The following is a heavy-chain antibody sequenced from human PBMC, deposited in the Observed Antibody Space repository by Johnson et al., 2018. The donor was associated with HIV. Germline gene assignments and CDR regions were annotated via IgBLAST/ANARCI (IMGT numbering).Heavy chain of an antibody. Sequence: VQLVESGGGLVKPGGSLRLSCAASGFTFSNAWMTWVRQAPGKGLEWVGRIKSKANSYATAYAASVKGRFTISRDDSKNTAYLQMNSLKTEDTAVYYCTSTPPYYYESGGYMGDALDIWGQGTMVTVSS. V-gene: IGHV3-73*01. J-gene: IGHJ3*02. CDR2: IKSKANSYAT. D-gene: IGHD3-22*01. CDR1: GFTFSNAW. CDR3: TSTPPYYYESGGYMGDALDI.